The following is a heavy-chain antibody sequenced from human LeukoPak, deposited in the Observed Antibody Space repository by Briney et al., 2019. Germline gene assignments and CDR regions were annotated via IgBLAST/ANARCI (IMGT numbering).Heavy chain of an antibody. CDR3: AKDIIGCSGGSCYSPDY. V-gene: IGHV3-30*18. Sequence: PGGSLRLSCAASGFTFSSYAMHWVRQAPGKGLEWVAVMSYDGSHKYYADSVKGRFTISRDNSKNTLYLQMNSLRAADTGVYYCAKDIIGCSGGSCYSPDYWGQGTLVTVSS. D-gene: IGHD2-15*01. J-gene: IGHJ4*02. CDR1: GFTFSSYA. CDR2: MSYDGSHK.